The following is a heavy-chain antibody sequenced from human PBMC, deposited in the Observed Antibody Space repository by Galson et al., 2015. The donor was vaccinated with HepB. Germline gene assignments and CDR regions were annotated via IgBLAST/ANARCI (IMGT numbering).Heavy chain of an antibody. CDR1: GGSISSGSYY. V-gene: IGHV4-61*02. D-gene: IGHD2-2*01. CDR3: ARDQGYCSSTSCYFLEDYYYYMDV. CDR2: IYTSGST. Sequence: TLSLTCTVSGGSISSGSYYWSWIRQPAGKGLEWIGRIYTSGSTNYNPSLKSRVTMSVDTSKNQFSLKLSSVTAADTAVYYCARDQGYCSSTSCYFLEDYYYYMDVWGKGTTVTVSS. J-gene: IGHJ6*03.